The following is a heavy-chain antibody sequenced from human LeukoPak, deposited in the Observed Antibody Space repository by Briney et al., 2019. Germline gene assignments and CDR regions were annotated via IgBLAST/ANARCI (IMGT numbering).Heavy chain of an antibody. CDR2: IYYSGSA. J-gene: IGHJ4*02. V-gene: IGHV4-61*08. CDR3: ARLSSGSGYYPSIYYLES. CDR1: GGSISSGGYY. Sequence: SETLSLTCTVSGGSISSGGYYWSRIRQHPGKGLEWIGYIYYSGSAKYNPSLKSRVTISVDTSKDQISLKLTSVTAADSAIYYCARLSSGSGYYPSIYYLESWGQGTLVTVSS. D-gene: IGHD3-22*01.